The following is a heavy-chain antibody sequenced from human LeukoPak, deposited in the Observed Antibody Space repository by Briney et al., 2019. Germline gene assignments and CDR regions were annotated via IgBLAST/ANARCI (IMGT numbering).Heavy chain of an antibody. J-gene: IGHJ6*04. CDR3: ARGEGVLWFGELLRPRYGMDA. D-gene: IGHD3-10*01. CDR2: IIPIFGTA. V-gene: IGHV1-69*06. CDR1: GGTFSSYA. Sequence: SVKVSCKASGGTFSSYAISWVRQAPGQGLEWMGGIIPIFGTANYAQKFQGRVTITADKSTSTAYMELSSLRSEDTAVYYCARGEGVLWFGELLRPRYGMDAWGKGTTVTVSS.